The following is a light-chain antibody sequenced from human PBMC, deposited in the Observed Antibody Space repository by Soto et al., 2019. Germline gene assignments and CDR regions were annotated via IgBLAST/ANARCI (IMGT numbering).Light chain of an antibody. Sequence: DLQMTQSPSSLSASVGDRVTITCRASQGISNYLAWNQQKPGKVPMLLIYAASTLQSGVPSRFSGSGSGTDFTLTISSLQPEDVATHYCQKYNSAPWTFGQGTKVEIK. CDR2: AAS. V-gene: IGKV1-27*01. J-gene: IGKJ1*01. CDR3: QKYNSAPWT. CDR1: QGISNY.